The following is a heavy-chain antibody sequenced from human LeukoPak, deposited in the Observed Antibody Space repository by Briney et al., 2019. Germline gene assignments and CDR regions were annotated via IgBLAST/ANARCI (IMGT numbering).Heavy chain of an antibody. V-gene: IGHV1-46*01. CDR3: ARDFVVRGVIHY. CDR1: GYTFTSYY. CDR2: INPSGGST. J-gene: IGHJ4*02. D-gene: IGHD3-10*01. Sequence: ASVKVSCKASGYTFTSYYMHWVRQAPAQGREWMGIINPSGGSTSYAQKFQGRVTMTRDTSTSTVYVELSSLRSEDTAVYYCARDFVVRGVIHYWGQGTLVTVSS.